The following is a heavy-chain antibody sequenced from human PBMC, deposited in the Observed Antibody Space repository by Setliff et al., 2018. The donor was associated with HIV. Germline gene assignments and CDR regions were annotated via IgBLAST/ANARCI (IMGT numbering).Heavy chain of an antibody. CDR2: IKSKTDGGTT. Sequence: GGSLRLSCVGSGFSFSSYSMNWVRQAPGKGLEWVGRIKSKTDGGTTDYAAPVKGRFTISRDDSKNTLYLQMNSLKTEDTAVYYCTTDLGGSYHGWNYWGQGTLVTVSS. D-gene: IGHD1-26*01. CDR1: GFSFSSYS. V-gene: IGHV3-15*01. J-gene: IGHJ4*02. CDR3: TTDLGGSYHGWNY.